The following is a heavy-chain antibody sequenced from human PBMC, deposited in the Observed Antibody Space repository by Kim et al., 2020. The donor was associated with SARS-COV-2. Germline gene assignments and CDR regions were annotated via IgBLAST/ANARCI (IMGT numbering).Heavy chain of an antibody. V-gene: IGHV3-30*18. J-gene: IGHJ4*02. CDR3: AKDRASYYGSGGYPDD. Sequence: GGSLRLSCAASGFTFSSYGMHWVRQAPGKGLEWVAVISYDGSNKYYADSVKGRFTISRDNSKNTLYLQMNSLRAEDTAVYYCAKDRASYYGSGGYPDDWGQGTLVTVSS. CDR1: GFTFSSYG. CDR2: ISYDGSNK. D-gene: IGHD3-10*01.